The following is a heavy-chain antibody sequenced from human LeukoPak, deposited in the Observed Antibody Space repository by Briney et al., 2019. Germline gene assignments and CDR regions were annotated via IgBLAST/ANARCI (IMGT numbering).Heavy chain of an antibody. D-gene: IGHD3-22*01. CDR1: GGPISSAGYY. Sequence: SQTLSLTCTVSGGPISSAGYYGSWIRQHPGKGLEWIGYIYYSERSYYNPSLQSRVTISVDTSENQFSLKLSSVTAADTAVYFCARLVVVGGRYFDYWGQGTLVTVSS. J-gene: IGHJ4*02. CDR3: ARLVVVGGRYFDY. CDR2: IYYSERS. V-gene: IGHV4-31*03.